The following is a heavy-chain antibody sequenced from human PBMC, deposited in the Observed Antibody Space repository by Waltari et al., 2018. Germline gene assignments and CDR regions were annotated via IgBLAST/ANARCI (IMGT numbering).Heavy chain of an antibody. V-gene: IGHV1-69*02. J-gene: IGHJ4*02. CDR2: IIPILGIA. D-gene: IGHD4-17*01. CDR1: GGTFSSYT. CDR3: ATDAGTVFDGY. Sequence: QVQLVQSGAEVKKPGSSVKVSCKASGGTFSSYTISWVRQAPGQGLEWMGRIIPILGIANYAQKFQGRVTITADKSTSTAYMELSSLRSEDTAVYYCATDAGTVFDGYWGQETLVTVSS.